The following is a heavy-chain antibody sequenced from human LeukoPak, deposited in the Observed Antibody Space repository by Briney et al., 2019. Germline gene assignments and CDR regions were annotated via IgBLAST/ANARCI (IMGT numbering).Heavy chain of an antibody. J-gene: IGHJ4*02. D-gene: IGHD4-17*01. CDR1: GFIFNNYG. V-gene: IGHV3-23*01. CDR2: ISNDGGGT. Sequence: PGGSLRLTCAASGFIFNNYGLIWVRQAPGKGLEWVSAISNDGGGTQYADFVEGRFTISRDNSKNTLYLQMNSLRPEDTAVYYCVRRFGDYVLDYWGQGTLVTVSS. CDR3: VRRFGDYVLDY.